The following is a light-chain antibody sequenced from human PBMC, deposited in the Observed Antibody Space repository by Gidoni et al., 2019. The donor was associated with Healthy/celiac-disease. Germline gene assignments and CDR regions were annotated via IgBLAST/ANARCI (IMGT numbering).Light chain of an antibody. CDR3: AAWDDSLSAVV. J-gene: IGLJ2*01. V-gene: IGLV1-47*01. CDR1: SSNIGSHY. Sequence: QSVLTQPPSASGTPGQRVTIPCSGSSSNIGSHYVYWYQQLPGTAPKLLIYRNNQRPSGVPDRFSGSKSGTSASLAISGLRSEDEADYYCAAWDDSLSAVVFGGGTKLTVL. CDR2: RNN.